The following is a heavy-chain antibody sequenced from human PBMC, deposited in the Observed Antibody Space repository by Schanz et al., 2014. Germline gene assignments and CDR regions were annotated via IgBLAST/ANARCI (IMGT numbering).Heavy chain of an antibody. D-gene: IGHD5-12*01. J-gene: IGHJ4*02. Sequence: QVQLVESGGGVVQPGRSLRLSCAASGFSFSTYAMHWVRQAPGKGLRCVAVISGNGGEKYYADSVKGRFTISRDNSDNTLFLQMNSLRAEDTAVYYCAKGFGGYDLVLDYWGQGTLVTVSS. CDR2: ISGNGGEK. V-gene: IGHV3-30*04. CDR1: GFSFSTYA. CDR3: AKGFGGYDLVLDY.